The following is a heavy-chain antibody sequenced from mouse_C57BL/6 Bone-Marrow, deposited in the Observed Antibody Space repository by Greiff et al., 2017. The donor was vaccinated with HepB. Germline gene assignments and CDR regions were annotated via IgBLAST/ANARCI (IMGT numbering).Heavy chain of an antibody. V-gene: IGHV3-5*01. D-gene: IGHD1-1*01. CDR2: IYYSGTI. CDR3: ARDDYGSSYWYFDV. CDR1: GISITTGNYR. J-gene: IGHJ1*03. Sequence: EVHLVESGPGLVKPSQTVFLTCTVTGISITTGNYRWSWIRQFPGNKLEWIGYIYYSGTITYNPSLTSRTTITRDTPKNQFFLEMNSLTAEDTATYYCARDDYGSSYWYFDVWGTGTTVTVSS.